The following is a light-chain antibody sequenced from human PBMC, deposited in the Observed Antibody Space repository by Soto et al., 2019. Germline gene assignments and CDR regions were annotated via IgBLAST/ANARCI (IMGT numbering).Light chain of an antibody. V-gene: IGKV3-20*01. CDR1: QSVSSNY. CDR3: QQYGGLPRT. Sequence: EIVLTQSPATVSLSPGERATLSCRASQSVSSNYLAWYQQKPGQAPRLLIYGASSRATGIPDRFSGSGSGTDFTLTISRLKPEDFAVYYCQQYGGLPRTFGQGTKVEIK. CDR2: GAS. J-gene: IGKJ1*01.